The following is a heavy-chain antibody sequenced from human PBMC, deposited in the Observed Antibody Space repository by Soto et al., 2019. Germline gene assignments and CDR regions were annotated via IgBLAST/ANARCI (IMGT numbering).Heavy chain of an antibody. CDR3: ASGGEYYDENLPHYYFFGMHV. Sequence: QVQLVQSGAEVKKPGSSVKVSCKASGGTFSNYPLTWVRRSPGQGLEWLGGIIPIFGKADYTQKLQGRVTITADEPTSTAYMEISSLRSEDTAVYYCASGGEYYDENLPHYYFFGMHVWGPGTTVTVSS. J-gene: IGHJ6*02. CDR1: GGTFSNYP. D-gene: IGHD3-16*01. CDR2: IIPIFGKA. V-gene: IGHV1-69*01.